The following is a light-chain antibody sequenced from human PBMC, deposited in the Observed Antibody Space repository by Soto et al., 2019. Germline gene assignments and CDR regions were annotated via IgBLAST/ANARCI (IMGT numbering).Light chain of an antibody. CDR2: GAS. CDR1: QSVSSS. J-gene: IGKJ2*01. Sequence: EIVMTQSPATLSVSPGERATLSCRASQSVSSSLAWYQHKPGQAPRLLIYGASIRATGIPGRFTGSGSGTELTRTVSSLQSEDVTAYYWQQYSNRYTLGQGTKLEIK. V-gene: IGKV3D-15*01. CDR3: QQYSNRYT.